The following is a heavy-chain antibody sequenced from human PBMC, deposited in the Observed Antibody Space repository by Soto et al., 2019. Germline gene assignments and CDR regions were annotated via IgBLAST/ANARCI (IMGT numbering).Heavy chain of an antibody. Sequence: SETLSVTCDVSGGSITSSVLWTWVRQFPGRGLEWIWEIAHDGHTNYNPSLSGRVTMSVDLSNSQFSLNVASVNAADTAVYFCDGGRDYDYWGQGTLVTVSS. CDR2: IAHDGHT. D-gene: IGHD1-26*01. CDR3: DGGRDYDY. J-gene: IGHJ4*02. CDR1: GGSITSSVL. V-gene: IGHV4-4*02.